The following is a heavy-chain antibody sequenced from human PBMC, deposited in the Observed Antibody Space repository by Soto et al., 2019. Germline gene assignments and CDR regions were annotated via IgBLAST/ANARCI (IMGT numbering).Heavy chain of an antibody. V-gene: IGHV3-23*01. D-gene: IGHD2-2*01. Sequence: HGGSPRLCCAACGFTVCSYAMSGVRQEPGKGLEWVSAISGSGGSTYYADSVKGRFTISRDNSKNTLYLQMNSLRAEDTAVYYCAKGGGVVPADNWFDPWGQGTLVTVSS. CDR3: AKGGGVVPADNWFDP. J-gene: IGHJ5*02. CDR2: ISGSGGST. CDR1: GFTVCSYA.